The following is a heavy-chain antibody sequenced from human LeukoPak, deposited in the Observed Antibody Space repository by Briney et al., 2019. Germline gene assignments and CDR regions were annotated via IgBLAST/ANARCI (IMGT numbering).Heavy chain of an antibody. CDR1: GFTFNSYW. CDR3: ARDKNWGSGAFDI. Sequence: GGSLRLSCAASGFTFNSYWMSWVRQAPGKGLEWVANIKQDGSEKYYVDSVKGRFTISRDNAKNSLYLQMNSLRAEDTAVYYCARDKNWGSGAFDIWGQGTMVTVSS. J-gene: IGHJ3*02. V-gene: IGHV3-7*01. CDR2: IKQDGSEK. D-gene: IGHD7-27*01.